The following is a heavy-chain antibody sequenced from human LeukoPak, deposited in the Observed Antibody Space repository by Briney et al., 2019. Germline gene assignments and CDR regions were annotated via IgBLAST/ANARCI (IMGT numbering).Heavy chain of an antibody. J-gene: IGHJ5*02. CDR3: AREGNGGA. Sequence: GASVKVSCKASGYTFSSYSISWVRQAPGQGLEWMGWIAPYNGNTNYAQNLQGRVTMTTDTSTTTAYMELRGLRSDDTAVYYCAREGNGGAWGQGTLVTVSS. V-gene: IGHV1-18*01. CDR1: GYTFSSYS. CDR2: IAPYNGNT. D-gene: IGHD3-10*01.